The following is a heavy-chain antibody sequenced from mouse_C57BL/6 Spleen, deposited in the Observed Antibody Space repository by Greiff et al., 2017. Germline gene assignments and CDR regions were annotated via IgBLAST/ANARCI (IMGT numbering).Heavy chain of an antibody. V-gene: IGHV5-4*01. Sequence: EVQGVESGGGLVKPGGSLKLSCAASGFTFSSYAMSWVRQTPEKRLEWVATISDGGSYTYYPDNVKGRFTISRDNAKNNLYLQMSHLKSEDTAMYYCARDNYGSSYAMDYWGQGTSVTVSS. J-gene: IGHJ4*01. CDR3: ARDNYGSSYAMDY. CDR1: GFTFSSYA. D-gene: IGHD1-1*01. CDR2: ISDGGSYT.